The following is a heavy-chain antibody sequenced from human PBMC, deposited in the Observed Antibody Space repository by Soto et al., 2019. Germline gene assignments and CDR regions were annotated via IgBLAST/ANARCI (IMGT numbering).Heavy chain of an antibody. CDR1: GYTFTSYG. D-gene: IGHD2-8*01. V-gene: IGHV1-18*01. CDR2: ISAYNGDT. Sequence: ASVKVSCKASGYTFTSYGIRWVRQAPGQGLEWMGWISAYNGDTNYAQKLQGRVTMTTDTSTGTAYMELRSLRSDDTAMYYCARHGVGSDDAFDSWGQGTMVTVSS. CDR3: ARHGVGSDDAFDS. J-gene: IGHJ3*02.